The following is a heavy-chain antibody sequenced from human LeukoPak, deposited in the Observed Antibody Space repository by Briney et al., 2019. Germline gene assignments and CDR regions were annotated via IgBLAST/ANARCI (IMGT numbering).Heavy chain of an antibody. CDR2: ISSTSSNI. CDR3: APSPKSGYNFGRDYYGMDV. D-gene: IGHD5-24*01. CDR1: GFTFSSYN. V-gene: IGHV3-48*04. Sequence: GGSLRLSCAASGFTFSSYNMNWVRQAPGKGLEWVSFISSTSSNIYYADSVKGRFTISRDNAKNSLYLQMNSLRAEDTAVYYCAPSPKSGYNFGRDYYGMDVWGQGTTVTVSS. J-gene: IGHJ6*02.